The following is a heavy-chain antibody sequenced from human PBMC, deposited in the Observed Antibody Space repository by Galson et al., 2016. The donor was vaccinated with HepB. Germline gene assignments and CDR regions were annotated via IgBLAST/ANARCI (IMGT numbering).Heavy chain of an antibody. CDR1: GGSISSGAYS. V-gene: IGHV4-30-2*01. D-gene: IGHD3-16*01. J-gene: IGHJ4*02. CDR3: ARVYDYAQWYFDF. CDR2: IYHRGSA. Sequence: TLSLTCAVSGGSISSGAYSWSWIRQPPGKGLGWIGYIYHRGSAYYNPSLNSRVTISVDTSKNQFSLKLTSVTAADTAVYYCARVYDYAQWYFDFWGQGTLVTVSS.